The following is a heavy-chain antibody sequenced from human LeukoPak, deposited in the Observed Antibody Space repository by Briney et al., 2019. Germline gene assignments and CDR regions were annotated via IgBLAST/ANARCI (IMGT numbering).Heavy chain of an antibody. CDR2: IYYGGST. Sequence: SETLSLTCTVSGGSINSGGYYWSWIRQYPGKGLEWIGNIYYGGSTFYNPSLKSRVTISLDTSKNQFSLKLSSVTAADTAVYYCAKGSLKFDYWGQGTLVTVSS. CDR1: GGSINSGGYY. J-gene: IGHJ4*02. V-gene: IGHV4-31*03. CDR3: AKGSLKFDY.